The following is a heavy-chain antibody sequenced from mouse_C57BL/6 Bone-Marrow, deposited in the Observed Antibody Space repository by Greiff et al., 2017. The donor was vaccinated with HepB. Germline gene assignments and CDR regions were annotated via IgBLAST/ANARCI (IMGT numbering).Heavy chain of an antibody. J-gene: IGHJ4*01. V-gene: IGHV2-6-1*01. CDR3: ARHRYGNFYAMDY. Sequence: QVQLKESGPGLVAPSQRLSITCTVSGFSLTSYGVHWVRQPPGKGLEWLVVIWSDGSTTYNSALKSRLSISKDNSKSQVFLKMNSLQTDDTAMYYCARHRYGNFYAMDYWGQGTSVTVSS. CDR1: GFSLTSYG. D-gene: IGHD2-1*01. CDR2: IWSDGST.